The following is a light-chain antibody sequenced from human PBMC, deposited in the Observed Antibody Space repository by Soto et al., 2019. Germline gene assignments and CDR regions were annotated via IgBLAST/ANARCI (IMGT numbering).Light chain of an antibody. Sequence: EIVLTQSPATLSLSPGERATISCRASQRVSSYLAWYQQKPGQAPRLLIYDASNRATGIPARFSGSGSGTDFTLTISSLEPEDFAVYYCQQRSNWPSTFGGGTKV. V-gene: IGKV3-11*01. J-gene: IGKJ4*01. CDR2: DAS. CDR1: QRVSSY. CDR3: QQRSNWPST.